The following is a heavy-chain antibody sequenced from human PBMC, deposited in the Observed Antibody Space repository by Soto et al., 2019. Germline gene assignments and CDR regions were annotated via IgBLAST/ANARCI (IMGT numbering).Heavy chain of an antibody. CDR2: INHSGST. Sequence: PSETLSLTCAVYGGSFIGYYWSWIRQPPGKGLEWIGEINHSGSTNYNPSLKSRVTISVDTSKNQFSLKLSSVTAADTAVYYCARGSLVRGAPRGGMDVWGQGNTVTVSS. J-gene: IGHJ6*02. V-gene: IGHV4-34*01. CDR3: ARGSLVRGAPRGGMDV. CDR1: GGSFIGYY. D-gene: IGHD3-10*01.